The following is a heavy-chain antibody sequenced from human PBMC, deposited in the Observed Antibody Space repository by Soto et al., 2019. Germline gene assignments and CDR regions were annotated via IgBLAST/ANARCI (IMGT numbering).Heavy chain of an antibody. CDR1: GDFFDSLN. D-gene: IGHD5-12*01. CDR2: IIPVLGMA. V-gene: IGHV1-69*08. J-gene: IGHJ6*03. CDR3: AIEVGGYDYLYYYYYMDV. Sequence: QVQLVQSGAEMKKPGSSVKVSCQASGDFFDSLNINWVRQSPGQGLEWMGRIIPVLGMANYAQKFQGRVMIIADKSTSTVYMELSSLTSEDTAVYYCAIEVGGYDYLYYYYYMDVWGEGTTVTVSS.